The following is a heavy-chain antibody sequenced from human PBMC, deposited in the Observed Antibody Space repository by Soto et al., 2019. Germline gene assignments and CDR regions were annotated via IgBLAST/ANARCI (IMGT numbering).Heavy chain of an antibody. D-gene: IGHD3-10*01. J-gene: IGHJ4*02. CDR2: INPSGGST. Sequence: QVQLVQSGAEVKKPGASVKVSCKASGYTFTSYYMHWVRQAPGQGLEWRGIINPSGGSTSYAENIQGRVTMTRCRATGSVNMELSSLRSEDTAVYYGAKGGEEENAPSDYWGQGTLVAVSS. V-gene: IGHV1-46*03. CDR3: AKGGEEENAPSDY. CDR1: GYTFTSYY.